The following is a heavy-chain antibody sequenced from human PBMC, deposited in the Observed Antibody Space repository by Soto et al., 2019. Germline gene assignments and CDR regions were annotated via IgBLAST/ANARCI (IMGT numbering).Heavy chain of an antibody. CDR2: IKQDGSET. J-gene: IGHJ4*02. V-gene: IGHV3-7*05. CDR3: ARLDAIAVTGKTQDY. CDR1: GFTFSNYW. Sequence: ESGGGLVQPGGSLRLSCAVSGFTFSNYWMRWVRQAPGKGLEWVASIKQDGSETYCVGSVRGRFTISRDNAKNSLYLQMNSLRAEDTAVYYCARLDAIAVTGKTQDYWGQGTLVTVSS. D-gene: IGHD6-19*01.